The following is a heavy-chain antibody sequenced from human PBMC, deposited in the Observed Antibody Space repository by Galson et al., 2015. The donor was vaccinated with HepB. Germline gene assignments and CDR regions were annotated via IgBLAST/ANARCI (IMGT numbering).Heavy chain of an antibody. CDR1: GFSLSTSGVG. CDR3: AHRLKGTGWYYFDY. V-gene: IGHV2-5*01. Sequence: PALVKPTQTLTLPCTFTGFSLSTSGVGVGWIRQPPGKALEWLAHIYWNDDKFYSPSLKSRLTITKDTSKNQVAPTMTNMDPVDTATDYCAHRLKGTGWYYFDYWGQGTLVTVSS. CDR2: IYWNDDK. D-gene: IGHD6-19*01. J-gene: IGHJ4*02.